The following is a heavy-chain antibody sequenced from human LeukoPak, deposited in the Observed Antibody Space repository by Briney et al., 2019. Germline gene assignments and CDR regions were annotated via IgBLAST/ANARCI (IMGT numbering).Heavy chain of an antibody. CDR2: IYYSGST. V-gene: IGHV4-61*08. J-gene: IGHJ4*02. CDR3: AREDITGTASYFDY. D-gene: IGHD1-7*01. Sequence: SETLSLTCTVSGGSVSSGGFYWTWIRQPPGKGLEWIGYIYYSGSTNYIPSLRSRLTVSVDTSKNQFSLKLSSVTAADTAVYYCAREDITGTASYFDYWGQGTLVTVSS. CDR1: GGSVSSGGFY.